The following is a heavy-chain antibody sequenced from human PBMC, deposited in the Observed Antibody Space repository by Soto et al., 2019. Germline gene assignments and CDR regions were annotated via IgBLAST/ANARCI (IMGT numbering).Heavy chain of an antibody. J-gene: IGHJ4*02. CDR3: ARTRITMVRGRTPSYYFDY. D-gene: IGHD3-10*01. CDR1: GGTFSSYA. V-gene: IGHV1-69*13. Sequence: SVKVSCKASGGTFSSYAISWVRQAPGQGLEWMGGIIPIFGTANYAQKFQGRVTITADESTSTAYMELSSLRSEDTAVYYCARTRITMVRGRTPSYYFDYWGQGTLVTSPQ. CDR2: IIPIFGTA.